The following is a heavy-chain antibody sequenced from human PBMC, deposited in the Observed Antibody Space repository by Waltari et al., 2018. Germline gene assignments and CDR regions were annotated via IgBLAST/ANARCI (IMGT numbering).Heavy chain of an antibody. J-gene: IGHJ6*02. D-gene: IGHD3-22*01. CDR1: ELIFSNYE. Sequence: SLRLSCAASELIFSNYERNWVRQTPGKGLEWISYISSRGGNIYYAASVEGRFTISRDNAKKSLYLQMNSLRAEDTAVYYCARDQEIIVGGMDVWGQGTAVTVSS. CDR2: ISSRGGNI. CDR3: ARDQEIIVGGMDV. V-gene: IGHV3-48*03.